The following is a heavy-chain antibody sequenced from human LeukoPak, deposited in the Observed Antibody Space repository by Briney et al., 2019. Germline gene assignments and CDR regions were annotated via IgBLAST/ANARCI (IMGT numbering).Heavy chain of an antibody. Sequence: GGSLRLSCAASGFTFSSYSMNWVRQAPGKGLEWVSSISSSSYMYYADSVKGRFTISRDNAKNSLYLQMNSLRAEDTAVYYCARACSSTSCYASPVFDYRGQGTVVTVSS. J-gene: IGHJ4*02. CDR3: ARACSSTSCYASPVFDY. CDR1: GFTFSSYS. V-gene: IGHV3-21*01. D-gene: IGHD2-2*01. CDR2: ISSSSYM.